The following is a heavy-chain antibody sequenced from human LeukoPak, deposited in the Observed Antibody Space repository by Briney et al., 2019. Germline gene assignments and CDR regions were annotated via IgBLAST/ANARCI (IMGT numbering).Heavy chain of an antibody. CDR2: IIPILGIA. CDR3: ARAVAGKYNDY. J-gene: IGHJ4*02. Sequence: GASVKVSCEASGGTFSSYAISWVRQAPGQGLEWMGRIIPILGIANYAQKFQGRVTITADKSTSTAYMELSSLRSEDTAVYYCARAVAGKYNDYWGQGTLVTVSS. CDR1: GGTFSSYA. V-gene: IGHV1-69*04. D-gene: IGHD6-19*01.